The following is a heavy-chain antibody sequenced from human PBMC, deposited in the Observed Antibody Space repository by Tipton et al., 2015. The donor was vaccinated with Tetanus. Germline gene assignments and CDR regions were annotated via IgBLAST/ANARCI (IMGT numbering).Heavy chain of an antibody. CDR2: SWYDGTDK. D-gene: IGHD2-15*01. J-gene: IGHJ4*02. CDR1: GFIFSSYG. CDR3: AREAVCRGGSCFSGAFDN. Sequence: CAASGFIFSSYGIHWVRQAPGKGLEWVAVSWYDGTDKYYADSVKGRFTISRDNSKNTLYLQMNSLRAGDRAVYYWAREAVCRGGSCFSGAFDNWGQGTRVTVSS. V-gene: IGHV3-33*01.